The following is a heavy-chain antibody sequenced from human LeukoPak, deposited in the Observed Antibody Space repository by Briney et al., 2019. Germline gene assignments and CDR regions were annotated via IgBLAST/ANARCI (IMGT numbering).Heavy chain of an antibody. D-gene: IGHD3-10*01. V-gene: IGHV5-10-1*01. CDR1: GYSFTSYW. CDR2: IDPSDSYT. Sequence: GESLQISCKGSGYSFTSYWISWVRQMPGKGLEWMGRIDPSDSYTNYSPSFQGHVTISADKSISTAYLQWSSLKASDTAMYYCARHVRGPYGSGSPIFDYWGQGTLVTVSS. J-gene: IGHJ4*02. CDR3: ARHVRGPYGSGSPIFDY.